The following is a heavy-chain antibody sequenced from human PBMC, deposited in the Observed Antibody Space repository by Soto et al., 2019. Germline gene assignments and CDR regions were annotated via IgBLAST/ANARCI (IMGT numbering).Heavy chain of an antibody. Sequence: GKGLEWVSSISRSSSYIYYADSVKRRFTISRDNAKNSLYLQMNSLRAEDTAVYYCARSDIFFQAEDGIRDVRSVSAFLLNRSSDL. CDR3: ARSDIFFQAEDGIRDVRSVSAFLLNRSSDL. J-gene: IGHJ2*01. D-gene: IGHD3-9*01. CDR2: ISRSSSYI. V-gene: IGHV3-21*01.